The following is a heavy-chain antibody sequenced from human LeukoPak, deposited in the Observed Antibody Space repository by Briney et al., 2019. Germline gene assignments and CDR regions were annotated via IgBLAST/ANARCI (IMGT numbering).Heavy chain of an antibody. Sequence: GGSLRLFCAASGFTFSSYGMHGVRRAPGKGLEWVAVISYDGSNKYYADSVKGRFTISRDNSKNTLYLQMNSLRAEDTAVYYCAKIAAAFDYWGQGTRVTVSS. V-gene: IGHV3-30*18. CDR3: AKIAAAFDY. CDR2: ISYDGSNK. CDR1: GFTFSSYG. D-gene: IGHD6-13*01. J-gene: IGHJ4*02.